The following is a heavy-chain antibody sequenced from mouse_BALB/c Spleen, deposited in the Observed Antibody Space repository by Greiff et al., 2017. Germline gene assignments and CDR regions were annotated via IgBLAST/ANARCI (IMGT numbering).Heavy chain of an antibody. CDR2: ISNGGGST. V-gene: IGHV5-12-2*01. D-gene: IGHD2-10*02. CDR3: ARRGYGNYPYWYFDV. CDR1: GFTFSSYT. Sequence: EVMLVESGGGLVQPGGSLKLSCAASGFTFSSYTMSWVRQTPEKRLEWVAYISNGGGSTYYPDTVKGRFTISRDNAKNTLYLQMSSLKSEDTAMYYCARRGYGNYPYWYFDVWGAGTTVTVAS. J-gene: IGHJ1*01.